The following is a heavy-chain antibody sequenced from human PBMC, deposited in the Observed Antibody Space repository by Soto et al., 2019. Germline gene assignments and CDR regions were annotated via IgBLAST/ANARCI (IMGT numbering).Heavy chain of an antibody. CDR1: GFTFSSYW. D-gene: IGHD3-10*01. CDR3: ASRPPEVNYYGVFDY. V-gene: IGHV3-7*03. J-gene: IGHJ4*02. CDR2: IKQDGSEK. Sequence: GGSLRLSCAASGFTFSSYWMTWVRQAPGKGLEWVANIKQDGSEKYYVDPVKGRFTISRDNAKNSLFLQMNSLRAEDTAVYYCASRPPEVNYYGVFDYWGQGTPVTVSS.